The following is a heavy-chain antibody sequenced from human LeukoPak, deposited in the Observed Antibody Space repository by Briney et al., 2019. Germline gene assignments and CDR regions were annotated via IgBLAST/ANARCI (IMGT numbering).Heavy chain of an antibody. CDR2: IYYSGST. D-gene: IGHD2-2*01. Sequence: SETLSLTCTVSGGSISSYYWSWIRQPPGKGLEWIGYIYYSGSTNYNPPLKSRVTISVDTSKNQFSLKLSSVTAADTAVYYCARTIVVVPAAILYFDYWGQGTLVTVSS. J-gene: IGHJ4*02. V-gene: IGHV4-59*01. CDR1: GGSISSYY. CDR3: ARTIVVVPAAILYFDY.